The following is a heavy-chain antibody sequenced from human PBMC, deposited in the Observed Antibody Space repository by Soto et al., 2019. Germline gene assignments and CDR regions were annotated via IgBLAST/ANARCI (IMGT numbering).Heavy chain of an antibody. CDR2: IYPGDSDT. CDR3: ARRDRGWSGYYYYYGMDV. Sequence: GESLKISCKGSGYSFTSYWIGWVRQMPGKGLEWMGIIYPGDSDTRYSPSFQGQVTISADKSISTAYLQWSSLKASDTAMYYCARRDRGWSGYYYYYGMDVWGQGTTVTVSS. J-gene: IGHJ6*02. V-gene: IGHV5-51*01. CDR1: GYSFTSYW. D-gene: IGHD2-15*01.